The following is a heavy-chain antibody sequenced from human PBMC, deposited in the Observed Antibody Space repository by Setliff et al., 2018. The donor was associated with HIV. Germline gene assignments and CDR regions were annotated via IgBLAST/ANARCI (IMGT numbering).Heavy chain of an antibody. V-gene: IGHV4-61*01. D-gene: IGHD6-6*01. Sequence: TLSLTCTVSGDSVSSASYYWSWIRQPPGKGLEWIGYIYYSGTTKYNPSLKSRVTISVDTSKNQFSLKLSSVTAADTAVYYCASEAWTSYRSSSGYYYYYMDVWDKGTTVTVSS. CDR2: IYYSGTT. CDR1: GDSVSSASYY. J-gene: IGHJ6*03. CDR3: ASEAWTSYRSSSGYYYYYMDV.